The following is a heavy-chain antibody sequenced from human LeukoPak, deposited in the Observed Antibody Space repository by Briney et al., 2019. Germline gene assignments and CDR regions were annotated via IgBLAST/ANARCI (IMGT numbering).Heavy chain of an antibody. V-gene: IGHV3-30*18. CDR3: AKDLGHCGGDCWRFDY. Sequence: GGSLRLSCAASGFTFSNYGMHWVRQAPGKGLEWVAVILYDGSDKYYADSVKGRFTISRDNSKNTVYLQMNSLGADDTSVYYCAKDLGHCGGDCWRFDYWGQGTLVTVSS. CDR1: GFTFSNYG. J-gene: IGHJ4*02. D-gene: IGHD2-21*02. CDR2: ILYDGSDK.